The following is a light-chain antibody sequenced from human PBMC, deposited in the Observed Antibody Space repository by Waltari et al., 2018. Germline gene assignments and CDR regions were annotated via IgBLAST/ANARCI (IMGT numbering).Light chain of an antibody. CDR3: SSFTRSNNWV. J-gene: IGLJ3*02. CDR1: SSDVGGYNF. V-gene: IGLV2-8*01. CDR2: EVT. Sequence: QSALTQPPSASGSPRQSVTISCTGSSSDVGGYNFVSWYQKHPGKAPQLMIYEVTKRPSGVPDRFSGSKSGNTASLTVSGLQAEDEADYYCSSFTRSNNWVFGGGTKLTVL.